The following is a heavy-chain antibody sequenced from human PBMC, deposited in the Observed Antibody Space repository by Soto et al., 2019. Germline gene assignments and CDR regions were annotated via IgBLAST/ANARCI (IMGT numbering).Heavy chain of an antibody. CDR3: AREGALGSSYRNWFDP. V-gene: IGHV4-30-4*01. D-gene: IGHD2-2*01. Sequence: SETLSLTCTVSGGSISSGDYYWSWIRQPPGKGLEWIGYIYYSGSTYYNPSLKSRVTISVDTSKNQFSLKLSSVTAADTAVYYCAREGALGSSYRNWFDPWGQGTLVTVS. CDR2: IYYSGST. CDR1: GGSISSGDYY. J-gene: IGHJ5*02.